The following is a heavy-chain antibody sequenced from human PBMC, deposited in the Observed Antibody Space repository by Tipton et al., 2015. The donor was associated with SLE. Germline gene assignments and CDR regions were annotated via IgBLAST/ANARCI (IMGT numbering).Heavy chain of an antibody. J-gene: IGHJ4*02. CDR1: GGSFSGYY. CDR3: ATHSGWRDY. V-gene: IGHV4-34*01. Sequence: GLVKPSGTLSLTCAVYGGSFSGYYWSWIRQPPGKGLEWIGEINHSGSTNYNPSLKSRVTIPVDTSKNQFSLTLTSVTAADTGMFFCATHSGWRDYWGQGTFVTVSS. CDR2: INHSGST. D-gene: IGHD6-19*01.